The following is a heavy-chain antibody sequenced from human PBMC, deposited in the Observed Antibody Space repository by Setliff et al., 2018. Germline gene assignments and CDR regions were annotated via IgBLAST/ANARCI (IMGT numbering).Heavy chain of an antibody. J-gene: IGHJ5*02. CDR3: ARDVFDFRTGQAGP. Sequence: PGGSLRLSCAVSGFTLSGFTLSDYSMDWVRQAPGKGLEWVSLLDNDGSTYYSDSVKGRFTISRDNAKNSLYLQMNSLRVEDTAVYYCARDVFDFRTGQAGPWGQGTLVTVSS. CDR1: SGFTLSGFTLSDYS. CDR2: LDNDGST. D-gene: IGHD3-3*01. V-gene: IGHV3-53*01.